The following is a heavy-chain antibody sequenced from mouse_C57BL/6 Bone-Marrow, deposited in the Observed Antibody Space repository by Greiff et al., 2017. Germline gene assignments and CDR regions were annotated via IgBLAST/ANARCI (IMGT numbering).Heavy chain of an antibody. D-gene: IGHD6-1*01. V-gene: IGHV1-7*01. J-gene: IGHJ4*01. Sequence: QVKLQQSGAELAKPGASVKLSCKASGYTFTSSWMHWVKQRPGQGLEWIGSIIPSSGYTKYNQKFKDKATLTEAKSSITAYMQLRSLTYEDSAFYYCARECPEDYWGQGTSVTVSS. CDR2: IIPSSGYT. CDR3: ARECPEDY. CDR1: GYTFTSSW.